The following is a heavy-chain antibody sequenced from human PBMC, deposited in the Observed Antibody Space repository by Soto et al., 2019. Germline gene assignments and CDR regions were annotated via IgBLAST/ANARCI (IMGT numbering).Heavy chain of an antibody. CDR1: GFSLSTSGVG. CDR2: IYWDDDK. Sequence: SGPTLVNPTQTLTLTCTFSGFSLSTSGVGVGWIRQPPGKALEWLALIYWDDDKRYSPSLKSRLTITKDTSKNQVVLTMTNMDPVDTATYYCAHIYYYGSGSYYSTHYYYYYYMDVWGKGTTVTVSS. V-gene: IGHV2-5*02. J-gene: IGHJ6*03. CDR3: AHIYYYGSGSYYSTHYYYYYYMDV. D-gene: IGHD3-10*01.